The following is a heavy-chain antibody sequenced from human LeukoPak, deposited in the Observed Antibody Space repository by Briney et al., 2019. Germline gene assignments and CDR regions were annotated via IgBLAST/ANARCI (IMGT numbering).Heavy chain of an antibody. Sequence: SETLSLTCTVSGGSISGYYWTWIRQSPGKGLEWIGYIHYSGSTNYHPSLKSRVTISLDTSKSQFSLKLSSVTAADTAVYYCARADSTNYYYYGMDVWGQGTTVTVSS. D-gene: IGHD2-2*01. J-gene: IGHJ6*02. CDR1: GGSISGYY. CDR2: IHYSGST. V-gene: IGHV4-59*01. CDR3: ARADSTNYYYYGMDV.